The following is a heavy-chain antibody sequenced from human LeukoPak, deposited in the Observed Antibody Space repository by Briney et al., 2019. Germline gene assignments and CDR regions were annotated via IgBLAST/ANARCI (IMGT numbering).Heavy chain of an antibody. CDR2: IIPIFGTA. CDR3: ARGRDTAIEFDY. J-gene: IGHJ4*02. V-gene: IGHV1-69*13. Sequence: SVKVSCKASGGTFSSYAISWVRQAPGQGLEWMRGIIPIFGTANYAQKFQGRVTITADESTSTAYMELSSLRSEDTAVYYCARGRDTAIEFDYWGQGTLVTVSS. D-gene: IGHD5-18*01. CDR1: GGTFSSYA.